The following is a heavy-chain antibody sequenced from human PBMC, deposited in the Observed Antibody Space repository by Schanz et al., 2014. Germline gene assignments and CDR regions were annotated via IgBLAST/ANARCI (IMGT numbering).Heavy chain of an antibody. J-gene: IGHJ6*02. CDR1: GFSFSSYT. CDR3: ARQRSYFYAMDV. CDR2: LSGDGGTT. V-gene: IGHV3-23*01. Sequence: EVQLLESGGGLVQPGESLRLSCAASGFSFSSYTMSWVRQAPGKGLQWVSSLSGDGGTTHYADSVKGRFTISRDNGKKSLYLQMNSLRAEDTAVYYCARQRSYFYAMDVWGQGTTVTVSS.